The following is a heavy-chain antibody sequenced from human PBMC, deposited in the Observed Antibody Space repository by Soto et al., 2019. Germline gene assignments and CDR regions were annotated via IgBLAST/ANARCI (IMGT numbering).Heavy chain of an antibody. CDR1: GYTFTTYG. Sequence: ASVKVSGKASGYTFTTYGISWVRQAHRKGLEWMGWTSAYNGNTNYAQKLQGRVTMTTDTSTSTAYMELRSLRSDDTAVYYCARDLEEDIVVVPAAIQASYYYGMDVSGQERTVSVSS. CDR2: TSAYNGNT. CDR3: ARDLEEDIVVVPAAIQASYYYGMDV. V-gene: IGHV1-18*01. J-gene: IGHJ6*02. D-gene: IGHD2-2*02.